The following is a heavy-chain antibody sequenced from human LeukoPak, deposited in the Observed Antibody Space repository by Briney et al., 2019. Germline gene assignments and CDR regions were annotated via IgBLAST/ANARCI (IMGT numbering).Heavy chain of an antibody. CDR2: INAGNGDT. CDR1: GYSFTNYA. J-gene: IGHJ4*02. Sequence: ASVKVSCEASGYSFTNYAMHWVRQAPGQRLEWMGWINAGNGDTKYSQNFQGRVTITRDTSASTAYMELSSLRSEDTAVYYCARFPIYGSGSPTYYFDYWGQGTLVTVSS. CDR3: ARFPIYGSGSPTYYFDY. D-gene: IGHD3-10*01. V-gene: IGHV1-3*01.